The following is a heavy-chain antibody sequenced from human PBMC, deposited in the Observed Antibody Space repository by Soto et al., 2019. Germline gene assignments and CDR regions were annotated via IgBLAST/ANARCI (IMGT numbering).Heavy chain of an antibody. CDR1: GFTFSDHY. V-gene: IGHV3-72*01. D-gene: IGHD6-19*01. CDR3: ARVKNVYSSGWATYDY. CDR2: TRNKANSYTT. J-gene: IGHJ4*02. Sequence: GGSLRLSCAASGFTFSDHYMDWVRQAPGKGLEWVGRTRNKANSYTTEYAASVKGRFTISRDDSKNSLYLQMNSLKTEDTAVYYCARVKNVYSSGWATYDYWGQGTLVTVSS.